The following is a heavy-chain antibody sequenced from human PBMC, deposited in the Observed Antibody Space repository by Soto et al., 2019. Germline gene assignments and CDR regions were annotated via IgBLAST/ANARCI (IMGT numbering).Heavy chain of an antibody. CDR1: GFTFNNAL. CDR3: ATDSYVVVVAATAPASF. J-gene: IGHJ4*02. CDR2: IKTRAEGGTT. Sequence: GGSLRLSCEASGFTFNNALMNWARQAPGKGLEWVGHIKTRAEGGTTDYAAPGKGRFTISRDDSKNTVYLQMNSLKTEDTAVYYCATDSYVVVVAATAPASFWGQGTLVTVSS. D-gene: IGHD2-15*01. V-gene: IGHV3-15*01.